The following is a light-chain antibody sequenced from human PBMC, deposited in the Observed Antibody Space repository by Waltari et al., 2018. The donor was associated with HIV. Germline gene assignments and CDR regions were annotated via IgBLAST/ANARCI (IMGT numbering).Light chain of an antibody. V-gene: IGLV3-19*01. CDR3: NSRDSSGKHHWV. CDR2: NNN. J-gene: IGLJ3*02. Sequence: SSELTQDPAVSVALGQTVRITCQGDSLRSYYASWYQQKPGQAPVLVISNNNNRPSGIPDRVSGASAGKTASLTITGAQAEDEADYYCNSRDSSGKHHWVFGGGTKLTVL. CDR1: SLRSYY.